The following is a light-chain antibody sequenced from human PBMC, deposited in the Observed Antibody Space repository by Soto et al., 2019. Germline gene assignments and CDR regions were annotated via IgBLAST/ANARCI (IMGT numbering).Light chain of an antibody. CDR2: EVT. V-gene: IGLV2-8*01. CDR1: SSDVGGYNF. Sequence: QSALTQPPSASGSRGQSVTISCTGTSSDVGGYNFVSWYQQHPGKAPQLIIYEVTKRPSGVPDRFSGSKSGNTASLTVSGLQTEDEADYYCSSYAATNNYVFGSGTKDTVL. J-gene: IGLJ1*01. CDR3: SSYAATNNYV.